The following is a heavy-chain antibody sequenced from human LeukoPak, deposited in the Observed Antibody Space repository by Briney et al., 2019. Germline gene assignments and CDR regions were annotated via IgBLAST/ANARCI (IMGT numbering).Heavy chain of an antibody. Sequence: PGGSLRLSCAASGFTVSRNYMSWARQAPGKGLEWVSILSGGGDTFYAGSVKGRFTISRDNSKNTVYLQMNSLRAEDTAVYYCASRAAAGYYYGMDVWGQGTTVTVSS. J-gene: IGHJ6*02. CDR2: LSGGGDT. CDR1: GFTVSRNY. V-gene: IGHV3-66*01. CDR3: ASRAAAGYYYGMDV. D-gene: IGHD6-13*01.